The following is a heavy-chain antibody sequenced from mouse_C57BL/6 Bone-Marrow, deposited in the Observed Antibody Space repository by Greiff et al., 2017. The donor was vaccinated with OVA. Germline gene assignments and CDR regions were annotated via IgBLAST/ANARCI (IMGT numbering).Heavy chain of an antibody. CDR1: GFNIKNTY. D-gene: IGHD2-10*01. V-gene: IGHV14-3*01. Sequence: EVMLVESVAELVRPGASVKLSCTASGFNIKNTYMHWVKQRPEQGLEWIGRIDPANGNTKYAPKFQGKATITADTSSNTAYLQLSSLTSEDTAIYYCASSYYGRAMDYWGQGTSVTVSS. J-gene: IGHJ4*01. CDR2: IDPANGNT. CDR3: ASSYYGRAMDY.